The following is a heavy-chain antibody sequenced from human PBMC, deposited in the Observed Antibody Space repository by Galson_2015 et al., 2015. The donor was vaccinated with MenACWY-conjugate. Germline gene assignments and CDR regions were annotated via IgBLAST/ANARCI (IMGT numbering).Heavy chain of an antibody. Sequence: SLRLSCAASGFTFSIYAMHWVRQAPGKGLEWVAVMSYDGTIQYYADSVKGRFTISRDNSKNTLSLQMNSLRAEDTAVYYCASAYCGSSSTSTCTNHFQYWGQGTPVTVSS. CDR3: ASAYCGSSSTSTCTNHFQY. CDR2: MSYDGTIQ. J-gene: IGHJ1*01. V-gene: IGHV3-30*01. CDR1: GFTFSIYA. D-gene: IGHD2-21*01.